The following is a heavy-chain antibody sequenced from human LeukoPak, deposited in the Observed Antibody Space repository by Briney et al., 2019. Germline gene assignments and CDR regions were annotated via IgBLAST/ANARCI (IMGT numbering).Heavy chain of an antibody. D-gene: IGHD3-22*01. CDR1: GYTFTGYY. V-gene: IGHV1-2*02. CDR2: ISPNSGGT. J-gene: IGHJ4*02. Sequence: ASVKVSCKASGYTFTGYYMHWVRQAPGQGLEWMGWISPNSGGTNYAQKFQGRVTMTRDTSISTAYMELSRLRSDDTAVYYCAREGRYYDSSGYYPVDYWGQGTLVTVSS. CDR3: AREGRYYDSSGYYPVDY.